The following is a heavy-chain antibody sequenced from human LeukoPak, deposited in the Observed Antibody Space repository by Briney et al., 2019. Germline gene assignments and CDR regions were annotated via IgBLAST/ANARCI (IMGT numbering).Heavy chain of an antibody. D-gene: IGHD2-8*02. CDR1: GGFISNYY. J-gene: IGHJ4*02. Sequence: SETLSLTCTVSGGFISNYYWSWIRQPPGKGLEWIGYIYYSGSTDYNPSLKSRVTISVDTSKNPFSLKLISVTAADTAVYYCARQDDGTGCFSFWGQGTLVTVSS. CDR3: ARQDDGTGCFSF. CDR2: IYYSGST. V-gene: IGHV4-59*12.